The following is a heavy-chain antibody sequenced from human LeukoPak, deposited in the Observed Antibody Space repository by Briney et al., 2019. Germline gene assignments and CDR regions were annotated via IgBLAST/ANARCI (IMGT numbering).Heavy chain of an antibody. Sequence: SETLSLTCAVYGGSFSGYYWSWIRQPPGKGLEWIGEINHSGSTNYNPSLKSRVTISVDTSKNQFSLKLSSVTAADTAVHYCARCGKRLKYQLPLGYWGQGTLVTVSS. CDR3: ARCGKRLKYQLPLGY. D-gene: IGHD2-2*01. V-gene: IGHV4-34*01. J-gene: IGHJ4*02. CDR1: GGSFSGYY. CDR2: INHSGST.